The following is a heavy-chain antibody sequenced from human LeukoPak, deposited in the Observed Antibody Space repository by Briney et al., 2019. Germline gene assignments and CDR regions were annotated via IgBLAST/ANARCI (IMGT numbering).Heavy chain of an antibody. Sequence: GGSLRLSCAASGFTFSTYWMHWVRQAPGKGLVWVSRINSDGSSTYYADSVKGRFTISRDNSKNTLYLQMNSLTAEDTAMYYCARRESGSSGRYYFDYWGQGTLVTVSS. CDR3: ARRESGSSGRYYFDY. CDR2: INSDGSST. CDR1: GFTFSTYW. D-gene: IGHD3-10*01. J-gene: IGHJ4*02. V-gene: IGHV3-74*01.